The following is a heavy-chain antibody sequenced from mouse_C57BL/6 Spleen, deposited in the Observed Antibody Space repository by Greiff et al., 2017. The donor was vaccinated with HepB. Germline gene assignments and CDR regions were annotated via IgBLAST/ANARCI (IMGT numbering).Heavy chain of an antibody. CDR1: GFTFSDYG. CDR3: ARLGYYGSSGYFDV. J-gene: IGHJ1*03. CDR2: ISNLAYSI. D-gene: IGHD1-1*01. V-gene: IGHV5-15*01. Sequence: EVQLVESGGGLVQPGGSLKLSCAASGFTFSDYGMAWVRQAPRKGPEWVAFISNLAYSIYYADTVTGRFTISRENAKNTLYLEMSSLRSEDTAMYYCARLGYYGSSGYFDVWGTGTTGTVSS.